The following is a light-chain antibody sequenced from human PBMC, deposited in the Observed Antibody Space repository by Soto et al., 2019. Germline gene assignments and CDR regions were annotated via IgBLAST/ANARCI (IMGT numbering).Light chain of an antibody. V-gene: IGKV3-20*01. J-gene: IGKJ2*01. CDR2: GAS. CDR1: QSVRSSY. CDR3: QHYGSSPYT. Sequence: EIVLTQSPGTLSLSPGERATLSCRASQSVRSSYLAWYQQKPGQAPRLLIYGASSRATGIPDRFSGSGSGTDFTLSISRLEPEYFVMYYCQHYGSSPYTFGQGTKLEIK.